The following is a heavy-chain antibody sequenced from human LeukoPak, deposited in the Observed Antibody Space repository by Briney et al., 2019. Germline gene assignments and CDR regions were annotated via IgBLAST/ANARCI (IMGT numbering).Heavy chain of an antibody. D-gene: IGHD3-9*01. Sequence: GGSLRLSCAASGFTFSNYAVSWVRQAPGKGLEWVSAIGGSSINTYYADSIKGRFTTSRDNSKNTLFLQMSSLRAEDTAIYYCARVLSLRYFDWVLYADSWGQGTLVTVSS. CDR1: GFTFSNYA. CDR3: ARVLSLRYFDWVLYADS. V-gene: IGHV3-23*01. J-gene: IGHJ4*02. CDR2: IGGSSINT.